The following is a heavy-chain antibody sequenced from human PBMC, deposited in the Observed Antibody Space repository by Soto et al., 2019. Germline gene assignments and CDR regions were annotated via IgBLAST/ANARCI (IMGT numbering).Heavy chain of an antibody. V-gene: IGHV3-7*01. J-gene: IGHJ4*02. Sequence: PGGSLRLSXAASGFTFSSYWMSWVRQAPGKGLEWVANIKQDGSEKYYVDSVKGRFTISRDNAKNSLYLQMNSLRAEDTAVYYCARDTPFNYDFWSGYSHYFDYWGQGTLVTVSS. CDR1: GFTFSSYW. D-gene: IGHD3-3*01. CDR3: ARDTPFNYDFWSGYSHYFDY. CDR2: IKQDGSEK.